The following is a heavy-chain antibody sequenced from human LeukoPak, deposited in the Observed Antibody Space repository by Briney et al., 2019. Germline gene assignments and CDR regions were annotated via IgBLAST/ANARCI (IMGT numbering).Heavy chain of an antibody. CDR1: GGSIRSYY. D-gene: IGHD2-8*01. CDR2: IYYTGYT. Sequence: PSETLSLTCSVSGGSIRSYYWSWIRQPPGKGLESIGYIYYTGYTNYNPSLKSRVTISVDTSKNQFSLKLSSVTAADTAVYYCARHLPTKVYYYYYMDVWGKGTTVTVSS. J-gene: IGHJ6*03. CDR3: ARHLPTKVYYYYYMDV. V-gene: IGHV4-59*08.